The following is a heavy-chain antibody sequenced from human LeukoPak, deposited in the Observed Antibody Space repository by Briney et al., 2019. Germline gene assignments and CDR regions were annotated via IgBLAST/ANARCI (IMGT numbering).Heavy chain of an antibody. Sequence: ASVRVSCKASGYTFTPYAVHWVRQAPGQRLEWMGWINAGNGNTKYSQKFQGRVTIVRDTSASTAYMELSSLTSDDTAVYYCARDFKDWNSGERLDYWGQGTLVTVSS. V-gene: IGHV1-3*01. J-gene: IGHJ4*02. CDR3: ARDFKDWNSGERLDY. CDR1: GYTFTPYA. CDR2: INAGNGNT. D-gene: IGHD1-7*01.